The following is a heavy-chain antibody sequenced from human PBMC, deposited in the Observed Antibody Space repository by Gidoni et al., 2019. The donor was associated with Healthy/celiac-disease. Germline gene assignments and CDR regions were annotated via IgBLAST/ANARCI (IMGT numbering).Heavy chain of an antibody. D-gene: IGHD2-2*01. CDR3: TRERCTSISCYLDY. V-gene: IGHV3-74*01. CDR2: INSDGSST. Sequence: EVHRVEPGGGVVQTGGSLRLSWPAAGVTFSNYWMHWVRQAPGKGLVWVSRINSDGSSTSYADSVKGRFTISRDNAKNELYLQMNSLGDEDTAVYYCTRERCTSISCYLDYWGEGTLVTVSS. CDR1: GVTFSNYW. J-gene: IGHJ4*02.